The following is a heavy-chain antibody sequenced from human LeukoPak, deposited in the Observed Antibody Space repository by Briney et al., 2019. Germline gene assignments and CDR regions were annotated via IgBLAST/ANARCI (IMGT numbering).Heavy chain of an antibody. CDR2: IIPIFGTV. J-gene: IGHJ4*02. CDR3: ARDLSVAAAGAPVDY. V-gene: IGHV1-69*05. CDR1: GGTFSSYA. D-gene: IGHD6-13*01. Sequence: ASVKVSCKASGGTFSSYAISWVRQAPGQGLEWMGGIIPIFGTVNYAQKFQGRVTMTTDTSTSTAYMELRSLRSDDTAVYYCARDLSVAAAGAPVDYWGQGTLVTVSS.